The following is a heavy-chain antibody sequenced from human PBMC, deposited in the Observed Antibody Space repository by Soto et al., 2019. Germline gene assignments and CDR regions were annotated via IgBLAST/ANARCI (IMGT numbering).Heavy chain of an antibody. CDR2: LVVGTGNT. CDR3: ARKGQVVVVPAAIQGPDYYYYYGMDV. CDR1: GFTFRSSA. J-gene: IGHJ6*02. D-gene: IGHD2-2*02. V-gene: IGHV1-58*01. Sequence: SVKVSCKTSGFTFRSSAVQWVRQARGQRLEWIGWLVVGTGNTNYAQKFQQRVTISSDKSTSTAYMELSSLRSEDTAVCYCARKGQVVVVPAAIQGPDYYYYYGMDVWGQGTTVTVSS.